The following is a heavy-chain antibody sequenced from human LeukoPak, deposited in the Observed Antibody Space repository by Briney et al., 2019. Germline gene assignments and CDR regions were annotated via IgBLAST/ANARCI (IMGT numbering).Heavy chain of an antibody. J-gene: IGHJ4*02. D-gene: IGHD4-23*01. Sequence: SETQSLTCAVYGGSFSGYYWSWIRQPPGKGLEWIGEINHSGSTNYNPSLKSRVTISVDTSKNQFSLNLSSVTAADTAMYYCARAVGTSRNFFDYWGQGTLVTVSS. V-gene: IGHV4-34*01. CDR1: GGSFSGYY. CDR2: INHSGST. CDR3: ARAVGTSRNFFDY.